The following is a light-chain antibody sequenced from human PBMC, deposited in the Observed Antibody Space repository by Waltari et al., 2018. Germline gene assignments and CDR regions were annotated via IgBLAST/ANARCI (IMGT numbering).Light chain of an antibody. J-gene: IGKJ1*01. CDR2: GAI. CDR3: QHYVRLPAT. Sequence: IVLTQSPGTLSLSPGERATLSCRASQSVSRSLALYQQKPGQAPKLLIYGAITRATGIPDRFTGSGSGTDFSLTISSLEPEDFAIYFCQHYVRLPATFGQGTKVEIK. CDR1: QSVSRS. V-gene: IGKV3-20*01.